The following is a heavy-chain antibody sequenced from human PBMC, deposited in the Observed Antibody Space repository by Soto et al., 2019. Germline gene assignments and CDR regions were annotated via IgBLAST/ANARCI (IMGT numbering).Heavy chain of an antibody. J-gene: IGHJ4*02. CDR2: ISAHSVDT. CDR3: ARDPGDSLDY. V-gene: IGHV1-18*04. D-gene: IGHD3-10*01. Sequence: QVQLVQSGAEARKPGASVKVSCKASGYTFTSYGVIWVRQAPGQGLEWMGWISAHSVDTKYEERFQGRVTMTTDTSTGTAYMELRNLSSDDPAIYYCARDPGDSLDYGGQGTLVTVSS. CDR1: GYTFTSYG.